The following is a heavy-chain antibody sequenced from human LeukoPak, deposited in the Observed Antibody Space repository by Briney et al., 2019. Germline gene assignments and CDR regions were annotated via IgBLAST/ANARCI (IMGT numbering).Heavy chain of an antibody. Sequence: SETLSLTCTVSGDSIISNVYWWDWVRLPPGKGLQWIGATFYTGRTFYSPSLKSRVTISVDTSKNQFSLDLSSATAADTAVYYCARRRHNFDFYDVWGQGTRVTVSS. CDR2: TFYTGRT. CDR1: GDSIISNVYW. CDR3: ARRRHNFDFYDV. J-gene: IGHJ3*01. D-gene: IGHD3/OR15-3a*01. V-gene: IGHV4-39*01.